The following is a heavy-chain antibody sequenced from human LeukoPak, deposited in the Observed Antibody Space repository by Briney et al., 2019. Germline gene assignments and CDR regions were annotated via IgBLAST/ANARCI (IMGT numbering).Heavy chain of an antibody. J-gene: IGHJ5*02. V-gene: IGHV1-69*13. CDR3: ARDTPDIVGVLFDP. CDR1: GGTFSSYA. CDR2: IIPIFGTA. D-gene: IGHD1-26*01. Sequence: GASVKVSCKASGGTFSSYAISWVRQAPGQGLEWMGGIIPIFGTANYARKFQGRVTITADESTSTAYMELSSLRSEDTAVYYCARDTPDIVGVLFDPWGQGTLVTVSS.